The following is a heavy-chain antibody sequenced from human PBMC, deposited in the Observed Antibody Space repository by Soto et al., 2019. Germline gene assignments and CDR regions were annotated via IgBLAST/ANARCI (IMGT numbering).Heavy chain of an antibody. D-gene: IGHD1-26*01. CDR1: GGSFSGYY. CDR3: ARVAGAHYYYYYGMDV. J-gene: IGHJ6*02. CDR2: INHSGST. Sequence: QVQLQQWGAGLLKTSETLSLTCAVYGGSFSGYYWSWIRQPPGKGLEWIGEINHSGSTNYNPSLKSRVTISVDTSKNQFSLKLSSVTAADTAVYYCARVAGAHYYYYYGMDVWGQGTTVTVSS. V-gene: IGHV4-34*01.